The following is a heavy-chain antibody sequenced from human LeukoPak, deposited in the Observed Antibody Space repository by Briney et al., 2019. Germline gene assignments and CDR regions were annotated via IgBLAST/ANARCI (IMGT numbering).Heavy chain of an antibody. D-gene: IGHD5-12*01. CDR2: IIPFLDIS. CDR3: ARAQAGNYDWPLDL. CDR1: GGTFSNYA. J-gene: IGHJ5*02. Sequence: PGSSVEVSCKASGGTFSNYALSWVRQAPGQGLEWMGAIIPFLDISNYPPKFQDRVTITTDESTSTAYMELSSPRSDDTAVYYCARAQAGNYDWPLDLWGQGTLVTVSS. V-gene: IGHV1-69*05.